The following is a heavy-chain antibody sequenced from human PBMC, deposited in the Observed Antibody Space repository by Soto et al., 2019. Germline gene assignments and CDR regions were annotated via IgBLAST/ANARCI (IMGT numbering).Heavy chain of an antibody. CDR1: GGSISSGGYY. D-gene: IGHD5-18*01. J-gene: IGHJ6*02. CDR2: IYYSGST. V-gene: IGHV4-31*03. CDR3: ARDSSGRIQLWSDYYYYGMDV. Sequence: SETLSLTCTVSGGSISSGGYYWSWIRQHPGKGLEWIGYIYYSGSTYYNPSLKSRVTISVDTSKNQFSLKLSSVTAADTAVYYCARDSSGRIQLWSDYYYYGMDVWGQGTTVTVSS.